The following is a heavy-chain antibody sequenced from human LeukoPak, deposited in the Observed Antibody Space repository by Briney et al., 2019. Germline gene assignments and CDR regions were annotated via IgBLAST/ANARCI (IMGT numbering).Heavy chain of an antibody. V-gene: IGHV4-59*08. CDR1: GGSISTYY. CDR3: ARHSRYGDFDY. D-gene: IGHD4-17*01. CDR2: IYYSGST. Sequence: PSETLSLTCTVSGGSISTYYWSWIRQPPGKGLEWIAYIYYSGSTSYNPSHKTRVTISVDMSKNQFSLKLSSVTAADTAVYYCARHSRYGDFDYWGQGTLLTVSS. J-gene: IGHJ4*02.